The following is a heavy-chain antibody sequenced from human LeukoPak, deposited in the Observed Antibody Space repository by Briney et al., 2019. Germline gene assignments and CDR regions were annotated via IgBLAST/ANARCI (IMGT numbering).Heavy chain of an antibody. CDR1: GFTFSSYS. Sequence: PGGSLRLSCAASGFTFSSYSMNWVRQAPGKGLEWVSSISSSSSYIYYADSVKGRFTISRDNAKNSLYLQMNSLRAEDTAVYYCARDTYYYNYDSSGRPLYYFVYWGQGTLVTVSS. CDR3: ARDTYYYNYDSSGRPLYYFVY. CDR2: ISSSSSYI. D-gene: IGHD3-22*01. J-gene: IGHJ4*02. V-gene: IGHV3-21*01.